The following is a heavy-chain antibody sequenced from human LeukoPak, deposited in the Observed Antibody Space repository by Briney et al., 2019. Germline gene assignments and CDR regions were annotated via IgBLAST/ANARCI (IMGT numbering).Heavy chain of an antibody. D-gene: IGHD2-15*01. CDR3: ARRGYCSGGSCYGRRSFYYYMDV. CDR2: IIPIFGTA. CDR1: GGTFSSYA. J-gene: IGHJ6*03. V-gene: IGHV1-69*13. Sequence: SAKVSCKASGGTFSSYAISWVRQAPGQGLEWMGGIIPIFGTANYAQKFQGRVTITADESTSTAYMELSSLRSEDTAVYYCARRGYCSGGSCYGRRSFYYYMDVWGKGTTVTVSS.